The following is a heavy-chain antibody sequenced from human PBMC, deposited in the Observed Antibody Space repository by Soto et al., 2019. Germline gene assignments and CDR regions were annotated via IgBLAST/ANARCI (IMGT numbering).Heavy chain of an antibody. CDR2: IYYSGSA. Sequence: SETLSLTCTVSGDSISSSDYYWGWIRQPPGKGLEWIGNIYYSGSASYHPSLKSRVTISVDTSKNQFSLKLISVTAADTAKYFCAREENPGRCLHPLASWARGPLVT. D-gene: IGHD1-26*01. J-gene: IGHJ4*02. CDR1: GDSISSSDYY. CDR3: AREENPGRCLHPLAS. V-gene: IGHV4-39*07.